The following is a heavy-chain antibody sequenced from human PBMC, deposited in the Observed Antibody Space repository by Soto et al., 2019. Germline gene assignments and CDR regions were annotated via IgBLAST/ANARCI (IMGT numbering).Heavy chain of an antibody. V-gene: IGHV3-23*01. D-gene: IGHD6-13*01. CDR1: GLTFSSYA. Sequence: GGSLRLSCAASGLTFSSYAMNWVRQAPVKGLEWVSVISGRGDSTYYADSVKGRFTISRDNSKNTLYLQMNSLRTEDTAVYYCARRGPGTYFDYWGQGTLVTVSS. J-gene: IGHJ4*02. CDR3: ARRGPGTYFDY. CDR2: ISGRGDST.